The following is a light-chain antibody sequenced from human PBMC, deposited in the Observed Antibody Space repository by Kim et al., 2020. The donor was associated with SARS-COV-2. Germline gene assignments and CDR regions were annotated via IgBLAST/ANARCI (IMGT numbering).Light chain of an antibody. CDR2: AES. Sequence: AAVGDRVTITCRGSQGISSYLAWYQQKPGKATRLLIYAESTLQSGVPSRFSGSGSGTDFTLTMSSLQPEDFATYYCQQVNTYPRTFGQGTKVDIK. J-gene: IGKJ1*01. CDR3: QQVNTYPRT. V-gene: IGKV1-9*01. CDR1: QGISSY.